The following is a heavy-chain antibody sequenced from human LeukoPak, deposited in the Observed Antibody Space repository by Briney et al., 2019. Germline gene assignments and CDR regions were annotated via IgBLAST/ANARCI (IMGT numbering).Heavy chain of an antibody. Sequence: ASVKVSCKASGYTFTNHGVRWVRQAPGQGLEWLGWISTFNGYTNYALKFQGRVTMTTDTPTNTVYMELRSLTSDDTAVYYCARGSTKVTSVIHMDVWGEGTTVTVSS. D-gene: IGHD4-11*01. J-gene: IGHJ6*03. CDR1: GYTFTNHG. CDR3: ARGSTKVTSVIHMDV. V-gene: IGHV1-18*01. CDR2: ISTFNGYT.